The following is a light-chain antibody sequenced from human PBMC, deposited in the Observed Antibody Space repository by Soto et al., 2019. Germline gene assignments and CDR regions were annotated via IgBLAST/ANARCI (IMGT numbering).Light chain of an antibody. CDR1: QRISSSN. CDR2: GAS. V-gene: IGKV3-20*01. CDR3: QQYSSTFWT. Sequence: EIVLTQSPGTLSLSPGERTTLSCRSSQRISSSNIAWYQQKPGQAPRLLVYGASSRASGISDRFSGSGFGTDFTFTIIILEPEDFALYYCQQYSSTFWTLGQGTKVDIK. J-gene: IGKJ1*01.